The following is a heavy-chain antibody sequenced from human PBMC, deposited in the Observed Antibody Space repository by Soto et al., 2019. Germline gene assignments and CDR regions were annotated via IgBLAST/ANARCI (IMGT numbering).Heavy chain of an antibody. CDR3: ARDSSIAARRYNWFDP. D-gene: IGHD6-6*01. CDR2: INPSGGST. CDR1: GYTFTSYY. V-gene: IGHV1-46*01. J-gene: IGHJ5*02. Sequence: GASVKVSCKASGYTFTSYYMYWVRQAPGQGLEWMGIINPSGGSTSYAQKFQGRVTMTRDTSTSTVYMELSSLRSEDTAVYYCARDSSIAARRYNWFDPWGQGTLVTVSS.